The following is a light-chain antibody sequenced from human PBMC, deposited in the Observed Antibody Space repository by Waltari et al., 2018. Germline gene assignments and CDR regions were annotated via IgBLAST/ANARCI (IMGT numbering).Light chain of an antibody. CDR1: QDISNY. CDR2: DAS. J-gene: IGKJ3*01. Sequence: DIQMTQSPSSLSASVGDRVTITRQASQDISNYLNWYQQKPGKAPKLLIHDASKLETGVPSRFSGSQSGTHFTLTISSLQPEDIATYYCQRYDNLPIFAFGPGTKVDVK. CDR3: QRYDNLPIFA. V-gene: IGKV1-33*01.